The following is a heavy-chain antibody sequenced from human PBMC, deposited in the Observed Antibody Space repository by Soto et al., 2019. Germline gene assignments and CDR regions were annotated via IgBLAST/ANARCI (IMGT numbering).Heavy chain of an antibody. CDR3: AKGGRQWLVTSDFNY. CDR1: GFTFSDYA. D-gene: IGHD6-19*01. V-gene: IGHV3-30*18. CDR2: VSHDGRNT. J-gene: IGHJ4*02. Sequence: ESGGGVVQPGRSLRLSCAASGFTFSDYAMHWVRQAPGKGLEWVAVVSHDGRNTHYADSVKGRFTISRDSSKNTVALEMASLRAEDTAVYYCAKGGRQWLVTSDFNYWGQGALVTVSS.